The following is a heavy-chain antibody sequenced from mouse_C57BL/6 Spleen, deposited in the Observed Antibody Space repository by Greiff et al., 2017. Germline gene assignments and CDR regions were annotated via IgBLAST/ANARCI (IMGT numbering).Heavy chain of an antibody. J-gene: IGHJ2*01. D-gene: IGHD1-1*01. Sequence: VQLQQSGPELVKPGASVKISCKASGYAFSSSWMNWVKQRPGKGLEWIGRIYPGDGDTNYTGKFKGKATLTADNSSSTAYMQLSSLTSEDSAVYFCARRTTVVGDYFDYWGQGTTLTVSS. CDR3: ARRTTVVGDYFDY. CDR2: IYPGDGDT. CDR1: GYAFSSSW. V-gene: IGHV1-82*01.